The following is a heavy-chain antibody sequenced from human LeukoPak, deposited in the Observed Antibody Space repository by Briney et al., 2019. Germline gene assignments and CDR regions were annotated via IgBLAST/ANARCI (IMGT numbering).Heavy chain of an antibody. CDR1: GYTFTSYA. Sequence: ASVKVSCKASGYTFTSYAMHWVRQAPEQRLEWMGWINAGNGNTKYSQKFQGRVTITRDTSASTAYMELSSLRSEDTAVYYCARGRHYYDSSGYIGGTDYWGQGTLVTVSS. CDR3: ARGRHYYDSSGYIGGTDY. D-gene: IGHD3-22*01. CDR2: INAGNGNT. J-gene: IGHJ4*02. V-gene: IGHV1-3*01.